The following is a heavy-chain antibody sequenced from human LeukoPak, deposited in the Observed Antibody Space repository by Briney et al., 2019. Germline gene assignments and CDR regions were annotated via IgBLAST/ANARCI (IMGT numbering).Heavy chain of an antibody. CDR2: IYYSGST. CDR1: GGSISSHY. V-gene: IGHV4-59*11. CDR3: AYGRGSWYDAFDI. J-gene: IGHJ3*02. Sequence: SQTLSLTCSVSGGSISSHYWSWIRQPPGKGLEWIGYIYYSGSTNYNPPLKSRATISVDTSKNQFSLKLSSVTAADTAVYYCAYGRGSWYDAFDIWGQGTMVTVSS. D-gene: IGHD6-13*01.